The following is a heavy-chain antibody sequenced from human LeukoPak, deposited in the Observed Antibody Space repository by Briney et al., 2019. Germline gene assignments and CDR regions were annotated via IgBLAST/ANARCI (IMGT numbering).Heavy chain of an antibody. J-gene: IGHJ4*02. V-gene: IGHV1-46*01. CDR2: INPSGGST. CDR3: ARDLPLDRDSSGYFDY. CDR1: GYTFTSYY. Sequence: ASVKVSCKASGYTFTSYYMHWVRQAPGQGLEGMGIINPSGGSTSYAQKFQGRVTMTRDMSTSTVYMELSSLRSEDTAVYYCARDLPLDRDSSGYFDYWGQGTLVTVSS. D-gene: IGHD3-22*01.